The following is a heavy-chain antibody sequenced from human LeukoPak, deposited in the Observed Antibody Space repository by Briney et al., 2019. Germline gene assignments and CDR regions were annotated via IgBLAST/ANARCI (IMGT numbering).Heavy chain of an antibody. CDR1: GFTFSSYS. D-gene: IGHD4-11*01. CDR2: ISSSSSTI. CDR3: ARVSYSNLDY. J-gene: IGHJ4*02. V-gene: IGHV3-48*01. Sequence: GGSLRLSCAASGFTFSSYSMNWVRQAPGKGLEWVSYISSSSSTIYYADSVKGRFTISRDNAKNSLYLQMNSLRAEDTAVYYCARVSYSNLDYWGQGTLVTVSS.